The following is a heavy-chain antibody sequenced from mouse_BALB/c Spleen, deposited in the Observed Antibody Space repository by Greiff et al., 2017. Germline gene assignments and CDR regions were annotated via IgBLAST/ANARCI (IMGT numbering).Heavy chain of an antibody. J-gene: IGHJ3*01. CDR1: GFTFSSYA. CDR3: ARGEILLAY. D-gene: IGHD1-1*01. CDR2: ISSGGST. V-gene: IGHV5-6-5*01. Sequence: EVQRLESGGGLVKPGGSLKLSCAASGFTFSSYAMSWVRQTPEKRLEWVASISSGGSTYYPDSVKGRFTISRDNARNILYLQMSSLRSEDTAMYYCARGEILLAYWGQGTLVTVSA.